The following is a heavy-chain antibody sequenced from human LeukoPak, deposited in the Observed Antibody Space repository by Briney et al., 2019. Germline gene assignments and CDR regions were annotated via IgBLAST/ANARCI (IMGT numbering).Heavy chain of an antibody. CDR2: IYFTGTT. CDR1: GGSISGYY. D-gene: IGHD6-13*01. CDR3: ARGGSWYGD. J-gene: IGHJ4*02. V-gene: IGHV4-59*08. Sequence: SETLSLICSVSGGSISGYYWSWIRQPPGKGLEWIGYIYFTGTTNYYPSLQSRVTISLDTSKNQFSLKLRSVTAADTAVYYCARGGSWYGDWGQGTLVTVSS.